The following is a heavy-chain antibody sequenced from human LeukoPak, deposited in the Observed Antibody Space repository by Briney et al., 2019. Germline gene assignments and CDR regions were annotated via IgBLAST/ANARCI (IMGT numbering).Heavy chain of an antibody. D-gene: IGHD3-10*01. V-gene: IGHV3-48*04. CDR3: EVLLWFGELQDAFDI. Sequence: PGGSLRLSCAASGFTFSSYSMNWVRQAPGKGLEWVSYISSSSSTIYYADSVKGRFTISRDNAKNSLYLQMNSLRAEDTAVYYCEVLLWFGELQDAFDIWGQGTMVTVSS. J-gene: IGHJ3*02. CDR2: ISSSSSTI. CDR1: GFTFSSYS.